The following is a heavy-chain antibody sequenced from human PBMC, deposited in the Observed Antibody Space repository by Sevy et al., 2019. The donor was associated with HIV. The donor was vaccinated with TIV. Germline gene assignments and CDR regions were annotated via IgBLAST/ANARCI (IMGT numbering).Heavy chain of an antibody. CDR3: AGQSLGWYNWFDP. CDR2: VTPNSGAT. Sequence: ASVKVSCKASGYNFYIHWVRQDPGQGLEWMGRVTPNSGATTYAQRFQGRVAMTMDTSISTAYMELSGLKSDDTAIYYCAGQSLGWYNWFDPWGQGTLVTVSS. J-gene: IGHJ5*02. V-gene: IGHV1-2*06. D-gene: IGHD6-19*01. CDR1: GYNFY.